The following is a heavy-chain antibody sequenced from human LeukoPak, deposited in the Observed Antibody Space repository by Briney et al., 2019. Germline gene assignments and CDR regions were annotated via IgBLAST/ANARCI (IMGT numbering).Heavy chain of an antibody. CDR3: ARVRIGQQLDKYYYYAMDV. CDR1: GYTFTDYY. D-gene: IGHD6-13*01. J-gene: IGHJ6*02. V-gene: IGHV1-2*02. CDR2: INPNSGGT. Sequence: EASVKVSCKASGYTFTDYYMHWVRQAPGQGLEWMGWINPNSGGTNYAQKSQGRVTMTTDTSISTAYMEVSRLRSDDTAVYYCARVRIGQQLDKYYYYAMDVWGQGT.